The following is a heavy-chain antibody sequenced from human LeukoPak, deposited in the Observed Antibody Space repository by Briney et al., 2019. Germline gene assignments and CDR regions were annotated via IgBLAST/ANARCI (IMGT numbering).Heavy chain of an antibody. J-gene: IGHJ4*02. Sequence: GASVKVSCKASGYTFTRYGINWVGQAPAQGLEWMGWISAYNGNTNYAQKLQDRVTMATDTSTSTAYMELRSLRSDDTAVYYCARDRDSGSYPDYWGQGTLVTVSS. CDR3: ARDRDSGSYPDY. CDR1: GYTFTRYG. V-gene: IGHV1-18*01. D-gene: IGHD1-26*01. CDR2: ISAYNGNT.